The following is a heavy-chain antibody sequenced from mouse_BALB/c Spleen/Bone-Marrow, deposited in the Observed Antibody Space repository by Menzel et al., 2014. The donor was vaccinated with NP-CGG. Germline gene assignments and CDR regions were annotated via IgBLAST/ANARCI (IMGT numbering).Heavy chain of an antibody. Sequence: VHLVESGPQLVRPGASVKISCKASGYSFTSYWMRWVKQRPGQGLEWIGMIDPSDSETRLNQKFKDKATLAVDKSSSTAYMQLSSPTSEDSAVYYCARGFGMDYWGQGTSVTVSS. CDR1: GYSFTSYW. CDR2: IDPSDSET. CDR3: ARGFGMDY. V-gene: IGHV1S126*01. J-gene: IGHJ4*01.